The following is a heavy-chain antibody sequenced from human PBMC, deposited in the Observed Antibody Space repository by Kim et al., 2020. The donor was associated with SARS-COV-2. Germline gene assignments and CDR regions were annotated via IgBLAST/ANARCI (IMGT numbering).Heavy chain of an antibody. CDR3: AKDDWGPYF. V-gene: IGHV3-7*01. CDR2: INQDGTYK. Sequence: GGSLRLSCAGSGFIVTYSWMSWVRQTPGKGLELVATINQDGTYKSYLDSVKGRFTISRDGVTNSLYLQMNSLRVEDTAVYFCAKDDWGPYFWGQGTLVTV. CDR1: GFIVTYSW. J-gene: IGHJ4*02. D-gene: IGHD2-21*01.